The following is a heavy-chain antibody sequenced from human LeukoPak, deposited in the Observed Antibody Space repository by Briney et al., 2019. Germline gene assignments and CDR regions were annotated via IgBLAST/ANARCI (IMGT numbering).Heavy chain of an antibody. Sequence: SETLSLTCTVSGASISSHYWSWIRQPPGKGLEWIGYIYYSGSTNYNPSPKSRVTISVDTSKNQFSLKLSSVTAADTAVYYCARDLRDGYKRISYNWFDPWGQGTLVTVSS. J-gene: IGHJ5*02. CDR1: GASISSHY. V-gene: IGHV4-59*11. D-gene: IGHD5-24*01. CDR3: ARDLRDGYKRISYNWFDP. CDR2: IYYSGST.